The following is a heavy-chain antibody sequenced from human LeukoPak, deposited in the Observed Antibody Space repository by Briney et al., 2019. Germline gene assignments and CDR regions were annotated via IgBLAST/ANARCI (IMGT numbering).Heavy chain of an antibody. CDR2: ISAYNGNT. CDR1: GYTFTSYG. V-gene: IGHV1-18*01. J-gene: IGHJ5*02. CDR3: ARGPRNSQWLPSNWFDP. D-gene: IGHD3-22*01. Sequence: ASVKVSCKASGYTFTSYGISWVRQAPGQGLEWMGWISAYNGNTNYAQKLQGRVTMTTDTSTSTAYMELRSLRSDDTAVYYCARGPRNSQWLPSNWFDPWGQGTLVTVSS.